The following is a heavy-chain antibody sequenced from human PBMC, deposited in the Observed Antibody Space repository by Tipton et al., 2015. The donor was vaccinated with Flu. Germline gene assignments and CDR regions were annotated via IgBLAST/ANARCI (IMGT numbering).Heavy chain of an antibody. D-gene: IGHD4-11*01. Sequence: TLSLTCTVSGGSISSSRYYWSWIRQPAGKGLEWIGRMYTSGSTNYNPSLKSRVTISVDTSRNQFYLKLSSVTAADTAVYYCARIRWEMSTVITDWYFDLWGRGTLVTVSS. CDR3: ARIRWEMSTVITDWYFDL. CDR1: GGSISSSRYY. J-gene: IGHJ2*01. CDR2: MYTSGST. V-gene: IGHV4-61*02.